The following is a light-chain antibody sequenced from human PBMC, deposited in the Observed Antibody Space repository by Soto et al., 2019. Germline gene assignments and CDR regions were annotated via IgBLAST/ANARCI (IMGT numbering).Light chain of an antibody. CDR1: QDIRNF. J-gene: IGKJ3*01. CDR2: AAS. Sequence: DIQMTQSPTSLSASVGDRVTITCRASQDIRNFVAGYQQKPGKAPKLLSYAASTLQSGVPSRFSGSGSGPDFTLTSNSLQHEDVATYSCQKYSSVPVFGPGTKVEIK. V-gene: IGKV1-27*01. CDR3: QKYSSVPV.